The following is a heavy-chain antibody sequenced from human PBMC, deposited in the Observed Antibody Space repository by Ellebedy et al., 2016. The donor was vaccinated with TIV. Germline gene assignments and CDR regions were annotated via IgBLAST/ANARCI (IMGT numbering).Heavy chain of an antibody. D-gene: IGHD6-19*01. CDR3: ARDLDKSSGWYGGAAY. J-gene: IGHJ4*02. CDR1: GFTFSSYD. CDR2: ISYDANNK. Sequence: PGGSLRLSCAASGFTFSSYDMHWVRQAPGKGLEWVALISYDANNKYYADSVKGRFTISRDNSMTTVYLEMNSLEAEDTALYYCARDLDKSSGWYGGAAYWGQGTQVTVSS. V-gene: IGHV3-30*03.